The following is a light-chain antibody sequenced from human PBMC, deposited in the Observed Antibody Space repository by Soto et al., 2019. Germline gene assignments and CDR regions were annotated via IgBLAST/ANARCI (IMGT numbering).Light chain of an antibody. Sequence: EIVMTQSPATLSVSPGERATLSCRASQNIGNNLAWYQQEPGQAPRLLIYGASIRPTGIPARFSGSGSGTEFPLTLSSLQSEDFALYYCQQHDNLPRTFGQGTKVEI. CDR1: QNIGNN. CDR2: GAS. J-gene: IGKJ1*01. CDR3: QQHDNLPRT. V-gene: IGKV3-15*01.